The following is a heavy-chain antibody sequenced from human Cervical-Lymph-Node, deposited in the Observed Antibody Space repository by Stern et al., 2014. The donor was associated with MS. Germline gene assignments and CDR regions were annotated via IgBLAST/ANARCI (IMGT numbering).Heavy chain of an antibody. V-gene: IGHV1-2*06. D-gene: IGHD6-19*01. CDR3: ARSGDIGVAGLKFDP. Sequence: QDQLVQSGAEVKKPGASVKVSCKASGYTFTGHNLHWVRQAPGQGLQWMGRINPGSGDTRYSQKFQDRVTMTRDTSITTVYMELSRLTFDDTAIYYCARSGDIGVAGLKFDPWGQGTLVTVSS. CDR1: GYTFTGHN. CDR2: INPGSGDT. J-gene: IGHJ5*02.